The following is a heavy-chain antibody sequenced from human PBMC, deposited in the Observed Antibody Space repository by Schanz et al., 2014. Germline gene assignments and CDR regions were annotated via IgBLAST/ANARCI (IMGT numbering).Heavy chain of an antibody. V-gene: IGHV3-74*02. D-gene: IGHD1-7*01. CDR1: GFTFSSYA. CDR2: INSDGTTT. J-gene: IGHJ4*02. Sequence: EVQLLESGGGLVQPGGSLRLSCAASGFTFSSYAMSWVRQAPGKGLEWVSHINSDGTTTTYADSVKGRFTISRDNAENTLYLQMNSLRVEDTAVYYCAMGGYQLHHWGQGTLXAVSS. CDR3: AMGGYQLHH.